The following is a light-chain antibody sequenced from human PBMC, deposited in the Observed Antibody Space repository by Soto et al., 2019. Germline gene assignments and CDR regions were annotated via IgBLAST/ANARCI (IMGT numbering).Light chain of an antibody. CDR2: RNN. CDR1: TSNIGSNY. Sequence: QSVLTQPPSASGTPGQGVTISCSGSTSNIGSNYVYWYQQPPGTAPKLLIYRNNQRPSGVPDRFSGSKSGPSASLAISGLRSDDEADSFCATWDDSLNGFDVFGTGTKVTVL. V-gene: IGLV1-47*01. CDR3: ATWDDSLNGFDV. J-gene: IGLJ1*01.